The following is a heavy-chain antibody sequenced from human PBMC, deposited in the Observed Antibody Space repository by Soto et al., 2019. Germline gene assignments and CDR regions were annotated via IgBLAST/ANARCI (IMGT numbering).Heavy chain of an antibody. CDR3: ARQGAAVPTVPLIWFDP. V-gene: IGHV5-51*01. CDR1: GYFFAGYW. Sequence: GELLKISCKGSGYFFAGYWIAWVRQMPGKGLEWMGIIYPDNSNTKYSRSFQGQVTISADKSSSTAYLQWSSLKASDTAIYYCARQGAAVPTVPLIWFDPWGQGTLVTVSS. D-gene: IGHD6-13*01. CDR2: IYPDNSNT. J-gene: IGHJ5*02.